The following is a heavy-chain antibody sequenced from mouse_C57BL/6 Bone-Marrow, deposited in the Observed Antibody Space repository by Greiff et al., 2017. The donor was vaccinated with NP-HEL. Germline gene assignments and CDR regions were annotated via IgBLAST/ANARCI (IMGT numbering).Heavy chain of an antibody. V-gene: IGHV14-4*01. J-gene: IGHJ1*03. D-gene: IGHD2-1*01. CDR2: IDPENGDT. Sequence: VQLQQSGAELVRPGASVKLSCTASGFNIKDDYMHWVKQRPEQGLEWIGWIDPENGDTEYASKFQGKATITADTSSNTAYLQLSSLTSEDTAVYYCTTFYYGNYEWYVDVWGTGTTVTVSS. CDR3: TTFYYGNYEWYVDV. CDR1: GFNIKDDY.